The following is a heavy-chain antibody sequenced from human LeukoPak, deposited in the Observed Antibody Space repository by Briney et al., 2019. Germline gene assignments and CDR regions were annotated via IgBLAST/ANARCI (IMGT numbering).Heavy chain of an antibody. J-gene: IGHJ3*02. D-gene: IGHD3-10*01. CDR1: GGSITNYY. CDR3: ATTGEYSGSGPSWAFDI. CDR2: IYSSGNT. Sequence: SETLSLTCSLSGGSITNYYWSWIRQPPGKGLEWLAWIYSSGNTEYNPSLKRRVPISLGTSNNQFSLGLTSFTASDPAVFYCATTGEYSGSGPSWAFDIWGQGTMVTVSS. V-gene: IGHV4-4*09.